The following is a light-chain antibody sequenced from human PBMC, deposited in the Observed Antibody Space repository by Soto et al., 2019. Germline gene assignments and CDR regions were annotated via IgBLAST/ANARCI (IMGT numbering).Light chain of an antibody. CDR3: LQDYNLWT. CDR1: QGIGHD. V-gene: IGKV1-6*01. CDR2: AAS. J-gene: IGKJ1*01. Sequence: GDRVTITCRASQGIGHDLGWYQQKPGKVPKLLIYAASILQSGVPSRFSGSGYGTDFSLTISSLQPEDVATYYCLQDYNLWTFGQGTKGDIK.